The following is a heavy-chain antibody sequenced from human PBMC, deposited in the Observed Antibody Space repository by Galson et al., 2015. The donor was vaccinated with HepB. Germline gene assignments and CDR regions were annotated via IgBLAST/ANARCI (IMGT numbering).Heavy chain of an antibody. CDR1: GFSFSSYA. CDR2: ISSNGGST. J-gene: IGHJ4*02. V-gene: IGHV3-64D*06. Sequence: SLRLSCAASGFSFSSYAMHWVRQAPGKGLEYVSAISSNGGSTYYADSVKGRFTISRDNSKNTLYLQISSLRAEDTAVYYCVKSLGSGSYYLEYWGQGTLVTVSS. CDR3: VKSLGSGSYYLEY. D-gene: IGHD3-10*01.